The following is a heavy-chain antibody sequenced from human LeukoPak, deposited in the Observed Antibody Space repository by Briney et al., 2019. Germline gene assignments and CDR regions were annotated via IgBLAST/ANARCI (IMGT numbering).Heavy chain of an antibody. CDR2: IYYTGST. CDR3: AREDSSVSDDAFDI. V-gene: IGHV4-39*02. CDR1: GGSISSKNYY. Sequence: SETLSLTRTVSGGSISSKNYYWGWIRQPPGKGPEWIGSIYYTGSTFYYPSLKSRVTISLDTSKNQFSLRVSSVTAADTAVYYCAREDSSVSDDAFDIWGQGTMVTVSS. D-gene: IGHD3-22*01. J-gene: IGHJ3*02.